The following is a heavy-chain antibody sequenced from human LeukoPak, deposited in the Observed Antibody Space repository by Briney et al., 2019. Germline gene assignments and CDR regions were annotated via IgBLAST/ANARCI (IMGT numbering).Heavy chain of an antibody. CDR3: ARSLSYYYDSSGYYYY. J-gene: IGHJ4*02. Sequence: PGGSLRLSCAASGFTFSSYSMNWVRQAPGKGLEWASSISSSSSYIYYADSVKGRFTISRDNAKNSLYLQMNSLRAEDTAVYYCARSLSYYYDSSGYYYYWGQGTLVTVSS. CDR1: GFTFSSYS. D-gene: IGHD3-22*01. V-gene: IGHV3-21*01. CDR2: ISSSSSYI.